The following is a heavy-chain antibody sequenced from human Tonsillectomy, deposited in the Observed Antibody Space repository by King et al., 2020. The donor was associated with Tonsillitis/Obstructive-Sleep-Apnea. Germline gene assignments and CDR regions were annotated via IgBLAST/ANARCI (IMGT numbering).Heavy chain of an antibody. CDR2: ISSSGDRT. V-gene: IGHV3-23*04. J-gene: IGHJ4*02. D-gene: IGHD2-2*01. Sequence: VQLVESGGGLEQPGGSLRLSCTASGFTFSSYAMSWVRQTPGKRLEWVSTISSSGDRTFYADSVKARFTISRDNAKNTFFLQMNSLRADDTAVYYCAKRSVGPAAPFFDYWGQGTLVTVSS. CDR3: AKRSVGPAAPFFDY. CDR1: GFTFSSYA.